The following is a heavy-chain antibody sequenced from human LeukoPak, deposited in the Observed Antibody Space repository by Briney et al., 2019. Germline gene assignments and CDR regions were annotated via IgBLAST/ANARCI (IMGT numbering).Heavy chain of an antibody. J-gene: IGHJ6*03. CDR1: GGSISSGDYY. CDR3: ARGADYYYMDV. CDR2: IYYSGST. Sequence: PSETLSLTCTVSGGSISSGDYYWSWIRRPPGKGLEWIGYIYYSGSTYYNPSLKSRVTISVDTSKNQFSLKLSSVTAADTAVYYCARGADYYYMDVWGKGTTVTVSS. V-gene: IGHV4-30-4*08.